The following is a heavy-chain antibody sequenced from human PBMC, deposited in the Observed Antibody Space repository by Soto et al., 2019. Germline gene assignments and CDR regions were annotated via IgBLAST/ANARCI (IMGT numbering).Heavy chain of an antibody. V-gene: IGHV4-39*01. J-gene: IGHJ6*03. CDR3: VRSYCSTNWCSAGGYMDV. D-gene: IGHD2-2*01. Sequence: QLQLQESGPGLVKPSETLPLTCTVSGGSISSSSYYWGWIRQPPGKGLEWIGGIYYSGSTYYNPCLRSRVTMSVDASKSLSSLKLSSVTAADTAVYYCVRSYCSTNWCSAGGYMDVWGTGTTVTVSS. CDR1: GGSISSSSYY. CDR2: IYYSGST.